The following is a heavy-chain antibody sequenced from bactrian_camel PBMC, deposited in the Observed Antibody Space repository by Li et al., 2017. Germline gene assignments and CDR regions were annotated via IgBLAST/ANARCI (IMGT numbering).Heavy chain of an antibody. Sequence: VQLVESGGGPVQAGGSLRLSCAASGYTYSSNCMGWFRQAPVKEREGVTATYTGGGSTYYADSVKGRFTISQDNAKNTVYLQMNSLKPEDTAIYYCAAQTMPRDWCGPRILAGTERSDFDYWGQGTQVTVS. CDR1: GYTYSSNC. CDR2: TYTGGGST. D-gene: IGHD7*01. J-gene: IGHJ6*01. V-gene: IGHV3S40*01. CDR3: AAQTMPRDWCGPRILAGTERSDFDY.